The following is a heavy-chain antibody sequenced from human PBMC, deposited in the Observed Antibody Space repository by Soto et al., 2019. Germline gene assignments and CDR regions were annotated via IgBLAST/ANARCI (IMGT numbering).Heavy chain of an antibody. Sequence: SETLSLTCAVYGGSFSGYYLSWIRQPPGKGLEWIGEINHSGSTNYNPSLKSRVTISVDTSKNQFSLKLSSVTAADTAVYYCARGGIPYYYGSGSSNAFDIWGQGTMVTVSS. CDR2: INHSGST. CDR3: ARGGIPYYYGSGSSNAFDI. CDR1: GGSFSGYY. J-gene: IGHJ3*02. V-gene: IGHV4-34*01. D-gene: IGHD3-10*01.